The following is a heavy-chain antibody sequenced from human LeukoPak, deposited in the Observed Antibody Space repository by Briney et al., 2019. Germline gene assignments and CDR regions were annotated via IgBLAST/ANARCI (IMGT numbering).Heavy chain of an antibody. V-gene: IGHV5-51*01. CDR1: GYGFTSYF. CDR3: PRNVTRNPSYLYYYMDV. D-gene: IGHD1-14*01. Sequence: VESLKISCKGSGYGFTSYFIDWVRQMPGKGLEWVGGINPGYSHTTYSPSLQGHVPISTHISIAIAYLPGGSLKGSDAALFYCPRNVTRNPSYLYYYMDVWGKGTTVIVSS. CDR2: INPGYSHT. J-gene: IGHJ6*03.